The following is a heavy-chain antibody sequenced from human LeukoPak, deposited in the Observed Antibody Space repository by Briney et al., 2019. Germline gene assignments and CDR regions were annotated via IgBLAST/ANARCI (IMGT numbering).Heavy chain of an antibody. CDR3: ARDHTPYYYGSGSVDH. CDR2: ISAYNGNT. CDR1: GYTFTSYG. J-gene: IGHJ4*02. V-gene: IGHV1-18*01. D-gene: IGHD3-10*01. Sequence: ASVKLSCKASGYTFTSYGISWVRQAPGQGLEWMGWISAYNGNTNYAQKLQGRVTMTTDTSTSTAYMELRSLRSDDTAVYYCARDHTPYYYGSGSVDHWGQGTLVTVSS.